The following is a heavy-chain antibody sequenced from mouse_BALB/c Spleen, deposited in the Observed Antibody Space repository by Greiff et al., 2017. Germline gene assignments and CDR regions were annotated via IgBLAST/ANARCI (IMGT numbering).Heavy chain of an antibody. Sequence: DVMLVESGGGLVQPKGSLKLSCAASGFTFNTYAMNWVRQAPGKGLEWVARIRSKSNNYATYYADSVKDRFTISRDDSQSMLYLQMNNLKTEDTAMYYCVRGRRGDYFDYWGQGTTLTVSS. CDR2: IRSKSNNYAT. J-gene: IGHJ2*01. CDR3: VRGRRGDYFDY. CDR1: GFTFNTYA. D-gene: IGHD2-12*01. V-gene: IGHV10-1*02.